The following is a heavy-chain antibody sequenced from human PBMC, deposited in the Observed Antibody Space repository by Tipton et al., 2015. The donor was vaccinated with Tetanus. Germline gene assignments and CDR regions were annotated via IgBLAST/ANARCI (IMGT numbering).Heavy chain of an antibody. V-gene: IGHV4-34*01. D-gene: IGHD3-22*01. CDR1: GGSFSDYF. Sequence: TLSLTCAVHGGSFSDYFWSWIRQSPGKGLEWIGEIDHRGSTRYNPSLRSRVTFSVDTSKNQLLMKMTSVTAADTAVYYCAGSLVRWFVPWGQGTLVTVSS. CDR2: IDHRGST. CDR3: AGSLVRWFVP. J-gene: IGHJ5*02.